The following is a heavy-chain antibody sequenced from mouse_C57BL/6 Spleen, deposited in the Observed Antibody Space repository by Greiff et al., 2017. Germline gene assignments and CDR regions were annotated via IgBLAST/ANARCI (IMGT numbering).Heavy chain of an antibody. J-gene: IGHJ4*01. D-gene: IGHD2-3*01. CDR2: IYPGDGDT. V-gene: IGHV1-80*01. Sequence: VQLQQSGAELVKPGASVKISCKASGYAFSSYWMNWVKQRPGKGLEWIGQIYPGDGDTNYNGKFKGKATLTADKSSSTAYMQLSSLTSKDSAVYFCARGGNGYYDYAMDYWGQGTSVTVSS. CDR3: ARGGNGYYDYAMDY. CDR1: GYAFSSYW.